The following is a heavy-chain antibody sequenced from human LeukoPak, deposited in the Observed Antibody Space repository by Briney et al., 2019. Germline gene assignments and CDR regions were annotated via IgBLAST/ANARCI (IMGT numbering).Heavy chain of an antibody. CDR3: ARALGLLTGYFAP. D-gene: IGHD3-9*01. J-gene: IGHJ5*02. Sequence: SETLSLTCTVSGGSIGSGGYYWSWIRQHPGKGLEWIGYIYYSGSTYYNPSLKSRVTISVDTSKNQFSLKLSSVTAADTAVYYCARALGLLTGYFAPWGQGTLVTVSS. CDR2: IYYSGST. V-gene: IGHV4-31*03. CDR1: GGSIGSGGYY.